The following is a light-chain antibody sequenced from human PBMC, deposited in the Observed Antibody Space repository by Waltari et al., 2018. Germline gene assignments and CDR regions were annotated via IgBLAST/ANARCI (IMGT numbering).Light chain of an antibody. CDR3: SAWDDRLSGPV. Sequence: QSVLTQPPSASGTPGQRVTISCSGGSSNSGSNYVSWYQRLPGTAPKLLIYSNNQRPSAVPDRFSGSKSGASASLAISGLRSGDEADYYCSAWDDRLSGPVFGGGTKLTVL. J-gene: IGLJ2*01. CDR1: SSNSGSNY. CDR2: SNN. V-gene: IGLV1-47*01.